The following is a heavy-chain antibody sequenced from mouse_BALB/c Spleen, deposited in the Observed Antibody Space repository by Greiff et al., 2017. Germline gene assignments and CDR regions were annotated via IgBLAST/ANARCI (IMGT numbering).Heavy chain of an antibody. J-gene: IGHJ4*01. CDR2: ISNGGGST. Sequence: EVKVEESGGGLVQPGGSLKLSCAASGFTFSSYTMSWVRQTPEKRLAWVAYISNGGGSTYYPDTVKGRFTISRDNAKNTLYLQMSSLKSEDTAMYYCARRKDYVYAMDYWGQGTSVTVSS. D-gene: IGHD1-1*01. V-gene: IGHV5-12-2*01. CDR3: ARRKDYVYAMDY. CDR1: GFTFSSYT.